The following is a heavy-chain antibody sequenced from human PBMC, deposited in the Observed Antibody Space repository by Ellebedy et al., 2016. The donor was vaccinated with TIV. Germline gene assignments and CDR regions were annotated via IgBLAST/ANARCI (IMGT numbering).Heavy chain of an antibody. D-gene: IGHD2-2*01. V-gene: IGHV3-73*01. CDR1: GFTFSGSA. Sequence: PGGSLRLSCAASGFTFSGSAMHWVRQASGKGLEWVGRIRSKAHNYATAYSAWLKGRFTISRDDSKNTAYLQMSSLKTEDTAVYYCTSMPLGDPRPCDYWGQGTLVTVSS. CDR3: TSMPLGDPRPCDY. J-gene: IGHJ4*02. CDR2: IRSKAHNYAT.